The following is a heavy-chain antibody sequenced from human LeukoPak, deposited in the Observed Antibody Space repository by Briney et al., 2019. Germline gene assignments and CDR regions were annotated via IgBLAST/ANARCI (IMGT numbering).Heavy chain of an antibody. D-gene: IGHD3-16*02. J-gene: IGHJ4*02. V-gene: IGHV1-58*01. CDR3: ARTSYDYVWGSYRLFDY. CDR1: GFTFTSSA. Sequence: SVKVSCKASGFTFTSSAVQWVRQARGQRLEWIGWIVVGSGNTNYAQKFQERVTITRDMSTSTAYMELSSLRSEDTAVYYCARTSYDYVWGSYRLFDYWGQGTLVTVSS. CDR2: IVVGSGNT.